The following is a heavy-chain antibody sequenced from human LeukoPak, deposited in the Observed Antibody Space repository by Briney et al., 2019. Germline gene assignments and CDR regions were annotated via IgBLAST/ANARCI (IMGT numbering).Heavy chain of an antibody. Sequence: ASVKVSCKASGYTFTSYYMHWVRQAPGQGLEWMGIINPSGGSTSYAQKFQGRVTMTRDTSMSTVYMELSSLRSEDTAVYYCARGVGDIVATFQLYYFDYWGQGTLVTVSS. CDR1: GYTFTSYY. CDR2: INPSGGST. J-gene: IGHJ4*02. V-gene: IGHV1-46*01. CDR3: ARGVGDIVATFQLYYFDY. D-gene: IGHD5-12*01.